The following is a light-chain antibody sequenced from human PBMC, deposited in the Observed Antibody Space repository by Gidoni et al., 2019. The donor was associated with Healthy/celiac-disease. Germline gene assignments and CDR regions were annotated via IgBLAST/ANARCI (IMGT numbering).Light chain of an antibody. CDR2: AAS. V-gene: IGKV1-39*01. CDR3: QQSYSTPWVT. Sequence: DIQMTQSPASLSASVGDRVTITCRASQIISSYLNWYQQKPGKTPKLLIYAASSLQSTVPSRLSSSGSGTDFSLTISSLQHEDFATYYCQQSYSTPWVTFGPGTKVDIK. J-gene: IGKJ3*01. CDR1: QIISSY.